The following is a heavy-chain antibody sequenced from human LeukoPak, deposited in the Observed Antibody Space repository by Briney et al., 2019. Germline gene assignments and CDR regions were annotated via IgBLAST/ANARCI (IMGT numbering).Heavy chain of an antibody. Sequence: GASVRVSYKVSGYTLTELSMHWVRQAPGKGLEWMGGFDPEDGKTIYAQKFQGRVTMTEDTSTDTAYMELSSLRSEDTAVYYCASYMVRGREPFDIWGQGTMVTVSS. J-gene: IGHJ3*02. CDR3: ASYMVRGREPFDI. CDR2: FDPEDGKT. CDR1: GYTLTELS. D-gene: IGHD3-10*01. V-gene: IGHV1-24*01.